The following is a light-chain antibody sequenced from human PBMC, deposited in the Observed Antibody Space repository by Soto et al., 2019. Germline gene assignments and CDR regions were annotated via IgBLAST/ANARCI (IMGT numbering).Light chain of an antibody. J-gene: IGKJ5*01. V-gene: IGKV1-17*01. CDR2: AAS. CDR1: QGIRND. CDR3: QQANTFPLT. Sequence: IQRGRPHSSLWGPVGDGYAISFRASQGIRNDLGWYQQKPGKAPKRLIYAASSLQSGVPSRFSGTGSGTHFTLTISSLQPEDFATYYCQQANTFPLTFGQGTRLEIK.